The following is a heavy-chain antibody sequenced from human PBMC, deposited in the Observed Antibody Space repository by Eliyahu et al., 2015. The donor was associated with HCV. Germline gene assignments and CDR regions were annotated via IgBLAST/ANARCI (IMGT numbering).Heavy chain of an antibody. D-gene: IGHD4-17*01. CDR3: ARDLWDDYGDYGPVD. Sequence: EVQLVESGGGLVKXGGSLRLSCXASGFXFSXYSMNWVXQAPGKGLEWVSXISSSSSYIYYADSVKGRFTISRDNAKNSLYLQMNSLRAEDTAVYYCARDLWDDYGDYGPVDWGQGTLVTVSS. J-gene: IGHJ4*02. V-gene: IGHV3-21*01. CDR1: GFXFSXYS. CDR2: ISSSSSYI.